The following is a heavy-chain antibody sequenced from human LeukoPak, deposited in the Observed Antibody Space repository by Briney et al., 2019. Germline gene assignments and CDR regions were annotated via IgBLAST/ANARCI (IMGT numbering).Heavy chain of an antibody. CDR2: ISSSISYI. J-gene: IGHJ6*02. Sequence: GGSLRLSCAASGFTFSSYSMNWVRQAPGKGLEWVSSISSSISYIYYADSVKGRFTISRDNAKNSLYLQMNSLRAEDTAVYYCARASDYYYGSGETLFGYGMDVWGQGTTVTVS. V-gene: IGHV3-21*01. CDR3: ARASDYYYGSGETLFGYGMDV. CDR1: GFTFSSYS. D-gene: IGHD3-10*01.